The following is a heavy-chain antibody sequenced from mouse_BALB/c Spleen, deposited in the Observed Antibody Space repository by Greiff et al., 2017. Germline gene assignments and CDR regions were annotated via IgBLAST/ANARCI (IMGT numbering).Heavy chain of an antibody. CDR3: ARTGYGSSFDY. V-gene: IGHV1S137*01. J-gene: IGHJ2*01. CDR2: ISTYYGDA. D-gene: IGHD1-1*01. Sequence: VQLQESGAELVRPGVSVKISCKGSGYTFTDYAMHWVKQSHAKSLEWIGVISTYYGDASYNQKFKGKATMTVDKSSSTAYMELARLTSEDSAIYYCARTGYGSSFDYWGQGTTLTVSS. CDR1: GYTFTDYA.